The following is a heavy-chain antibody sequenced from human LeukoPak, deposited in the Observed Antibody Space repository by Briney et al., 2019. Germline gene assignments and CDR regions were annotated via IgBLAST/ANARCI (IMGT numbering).Heavy chain of an antibody. J-gene: IGHJ4*02. CDR3: ARENYYDSSGTFDY. Sequence: SVKVSCKASGGTFSSYAISWVRQAPGQGLEWMGGIVPIFGTANYAQKFQGRVTITADESTSTAYMELSSLRSEDTAVYYCARENYYDSSGTFDYWGQGTLVTVSS. CDR2: IVPIFGTA. V-gene: IGHV1-69*01. CDR1: GGTFSSYA. D-gene: IGHD3-22*01.